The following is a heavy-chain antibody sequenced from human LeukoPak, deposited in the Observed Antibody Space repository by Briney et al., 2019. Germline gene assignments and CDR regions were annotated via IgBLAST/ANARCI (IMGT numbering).Heavy chain of an antibody. CDR2: MNPNSGNT. CDR3: ARVLLWFGEPRYGMDV. CDR1: GYTFTSYD. Sequence: GASVKVSFKASGYTFTSYDINWVRQATGQGLEWMGWMNPNSGNTGYAQKFQGRVTMTRNTSISTAYMDLSSLRSEDTAVYYCARVLLWFGEPRYGMDVWGQGTTVTVSS. V-gene: IGHV1-8*01. J-gene: IGHJ6*02. D-gene: IGHD3-10*01.